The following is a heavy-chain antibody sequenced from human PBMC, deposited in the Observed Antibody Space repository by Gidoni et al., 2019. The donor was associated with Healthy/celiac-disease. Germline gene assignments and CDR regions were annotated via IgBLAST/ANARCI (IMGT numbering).Heavy chain of an antibody. Sequence: QVQLQQWGAGLLKPSETLSLTCAVSGGSFSGYYWSWIRQPPGKGLEWIGEINHSGSTNYNPSLKSRVTISVDTSKNQFSLKLSSVTAADTAVYYCARERGRGSRGIFDLWGRGTLVTVSS. V-gene: IGHV4-34*01. CDR3: ARERGRGSRGIFDL. J-gene: IGHJ2*01. CDR2: INHSGST. CDR1: GGSFSGYY. D-gene: IGHD3-16*01.